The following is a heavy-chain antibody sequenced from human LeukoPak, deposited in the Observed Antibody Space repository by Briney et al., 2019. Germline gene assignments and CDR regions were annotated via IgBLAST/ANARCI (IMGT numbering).Heavy chain of an antibody. D-gene: IGHD3-9*01. Sequence: GSLRLSCVASGFTFSSYSINWVRQAPGKGLEWVSYISSSSTTIYYADSVKGRFAISRDNAENSLYLQMNSLRAEDTAVYYCARSFYYDTLTGYYFFDYWGQGTLVIVSS. CDR1: GFTFSSYS. CDR3: ARSFYYDTLTGYYFFDY. V-gene: IGHV3-48*04. CDR2: ISSSSTTI. J-gene: IGHJ4*02.